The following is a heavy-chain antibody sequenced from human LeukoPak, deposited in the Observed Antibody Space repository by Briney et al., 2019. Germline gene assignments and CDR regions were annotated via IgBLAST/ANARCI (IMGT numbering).Heavy chain of an antibody. CDR3: ATYAGGPYDILTGYFDY. J-gene: IGHJ4*02. CDR1: GYTLTELS. D-gene: IGHD3-9*01. Sequence: ASVKVSCKVSGYTLTELSVHWVRQAPGKGLEWMGGFDPEDGETIYAQKFQGRVTMTEDTSTDTAYMELSSLRSEDTAVYYCATYAGGPYDILTGYFDYWGQGTLATISS. CDR2: FDPEDGET. V-gene: IGHV1-24*01.